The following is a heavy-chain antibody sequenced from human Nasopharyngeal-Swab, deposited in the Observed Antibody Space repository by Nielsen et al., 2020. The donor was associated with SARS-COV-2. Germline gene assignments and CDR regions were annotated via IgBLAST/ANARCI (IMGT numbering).Heavy chain of an antibody. CDR3: ASSDRSLIVVVPAALSYYYGMDV. Sequence: SVKVSCKASGGTFSSYAISWVRQAPGQGLEWMGGIIPIFGTANYAQKFQGRVTITADESTSTAYMELSSPRSEDTAVYYCASSDRSLIVVVPAALSYYYGMDVWGQGTTVTVSS. J-gene: IGHJ6*02. CDR1: GGTFSSYA. V-gene: IGHV1-69*13. D-gene: IGHD2-2*01. CDR2: IIPIFGTA.